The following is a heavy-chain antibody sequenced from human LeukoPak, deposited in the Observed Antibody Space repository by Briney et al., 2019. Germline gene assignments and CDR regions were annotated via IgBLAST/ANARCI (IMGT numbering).Heavy chain of an antibody. Sequence: SETLSLTCTVSGGSISNYYWSWIRQSPGKGLEWIAYIFYNGNTNYNPSLKSRVTISVDTSKNQFSLKLSSVTAADTAVYYCARSGGYSYGYYYYYGMDVWGQGTTVTVSS. CDR3: ARSGGYSYGYYYYYGMDV. D-gene: IGHD5-18*01. V-gene: IGHV4-59*01. CDR1: GGSISNYY. J-gene: IGHJ6*02. CDR2: IFYNGNT.